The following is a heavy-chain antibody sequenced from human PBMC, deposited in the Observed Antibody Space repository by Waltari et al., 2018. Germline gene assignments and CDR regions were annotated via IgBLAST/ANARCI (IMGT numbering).Heavy chain of an antibody. CDR3: ARPETYYDFWSGYEGWFDP. V-gene: IGHV4-39*01. D-gene: IGHD3-3*01. CDR2: IYYSGRP. J-gene: IGHJ5*02. Sequence: QLQLQESGPGLVKPSETLSLTCTVSGGSISSSSYYWGWIRQPPGKGLEWIGSIYYSGRPYYNPSLKSRVTISVDTSKNQFSLKLSSVTAADTAVYYWARPETYYDFWSGYEGWFDPWGQGTLVTVSS. CDR1: GGSISSSSYY.